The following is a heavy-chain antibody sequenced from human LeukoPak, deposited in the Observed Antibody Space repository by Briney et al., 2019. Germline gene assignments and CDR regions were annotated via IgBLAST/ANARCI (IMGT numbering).Heavy chain of an antibody. J-gene: IGHJ4*02. CDR3: ARARYSSGWYEFDY. Sequence: GGSLRLSCAASGFTFSSYSMNWVRQAPGKGLEWVSSISSSSSYIYYADSVKGRFTISRDNAKNSLYLQMNSLRAEDTAVYYCARARYSSGWYEFDYWGQGTLVTVSS. D-gene: IGHD6-19*01. CDR1: GFTFSSYS. CDR2: ISSSSSYI. V-gene: IGHV3-21*04.